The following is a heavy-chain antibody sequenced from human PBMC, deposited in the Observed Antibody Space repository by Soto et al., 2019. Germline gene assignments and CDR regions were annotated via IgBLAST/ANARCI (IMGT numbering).Heavy chain of an antibody. J-gene: IGHJ6*02. V-gene: IGHV4-4*07. CDR3: ARDGSDSYGLDV. D-gene: IGHD3-10*01. Sequence: SETLSLTCTVSGGSISSYYWSWIRQSAGKGLEWIGRIYNGGNTQYNPSLKSRVTMSADTSKNQFSLRLNSVTAADPAVYYCARDGSDSYGLDVWGQGTTVTVSS. CDR2: IYNGGNT. CDR1: GGSISSYY.